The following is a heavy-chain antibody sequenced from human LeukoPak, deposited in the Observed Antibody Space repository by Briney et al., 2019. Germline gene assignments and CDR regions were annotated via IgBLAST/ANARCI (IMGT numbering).Heavy chain of an antibody. Sequence: PSETLSLTCTVSGGSISSGGYYWSWIRQHPGKGLEWFGYIYYSGSTYYNPSLKSRVTISVDTSKNQFSLKLSSVTAADTAVYYCARTLVSQLTDYWGQGTLVTVSS. CDR3: ARTLVSQLTDY. V-gene: IGHV4-31*03. CDR2: IYYSGST. J-gene: IGHJ4*02. CDR1: GGSISSGGYY. D-gene: IGHD3-9*01.